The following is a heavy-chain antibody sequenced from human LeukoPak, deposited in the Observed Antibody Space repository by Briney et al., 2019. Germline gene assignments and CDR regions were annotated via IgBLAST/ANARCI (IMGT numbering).Heavy chain of an antibody. V-gene: IGHV1-69*05. CDR1: GDIFNSYS. CDR2: IIPIFGSA. CDR3: ARVGRSRGSLPNSYYYMDV. Sequence: GASVKVSCKASGDIFNSYSISWLRQAPGQGLEWMGGIIPIFGSANYAQKFQGRVTITTDQSTTTAYMELSSLSSEDTAVYYCARVGRSRGSLPNSYYYMDVWGKGTTVTVSS. D-gene: IGHD1-26*01. J-gene: IGHJ6*03.